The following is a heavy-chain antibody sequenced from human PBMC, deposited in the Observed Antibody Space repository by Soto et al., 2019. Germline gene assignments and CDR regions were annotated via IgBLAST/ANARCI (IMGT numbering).Heavy chain of an antibody. V-gene: IGHV4-4*02. D-gene: IGHD2-8*02. CDR2: IFHDGNT. Sequence: SETLSLTCSVSGASIGSGGWWSWVRQPPGKGLEWIAEIFHDGNTNYSPSLKSRVTISVDKSQNQFSLNVYSVTAADTAVYYCARHEGWTGPDQWGQGTLVTVSS. CDR3: ARHEGWTGPDQ. J-gene: IGHJ1*01. CDR1: GASIGSGGW.